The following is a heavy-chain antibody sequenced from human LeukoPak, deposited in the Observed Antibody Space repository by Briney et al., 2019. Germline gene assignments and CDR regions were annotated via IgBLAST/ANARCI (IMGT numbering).Heavy chain of an antibody. V-gene: IGHV3-15*05. CDR3: AASMVSGGFDI. J-gene: IGHJ3*02. CDR1: GFTVGNVY. D-gene: IGHD1-14*01. CDR2: AISKSSGGTS. Sequence: PGGSLRLSCAASGFTVGNVYMTWLRQAPGKGLEWVGRAISKSSGGTSDYAAVVKGRSTISRDDSENTLYLQMNNLKSEDTAVYYCAASMVSGGFDIWAQGTMVTVSS.